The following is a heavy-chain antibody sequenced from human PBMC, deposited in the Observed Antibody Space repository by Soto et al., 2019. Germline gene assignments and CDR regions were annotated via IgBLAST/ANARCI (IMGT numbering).Heavy chain of an antibody. D-gene: IGHD3-10*01. CDR2: ISPMFGAA. CDR1: GGTFNTYA. CDR3: AREVQVHAPAFVY. V-gene: IGHV1-69*19. J-gene: IGHJ4*02. Sequence: QVQLVQSGAEMKKPGSSVKVSCQSSGGTFNTYAMNWVRQAPGQGPEWMGDISPMFGAANYAAKFQGRVTIAADASTGTSYLQLSSLASEETALYFCAREVQVHAPAFVYWGQGTLVTVSS.